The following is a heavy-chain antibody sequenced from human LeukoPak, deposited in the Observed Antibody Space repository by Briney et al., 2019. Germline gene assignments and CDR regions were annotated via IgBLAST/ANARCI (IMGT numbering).Heavy chain of an antibody. Sequence: SETLSLTCTVSGASITDYYWTWIRQSPGKRPEWLAYVRYTGSTNYNPSLKSRLTILVDTSKNQFSLKLTSVTAADTAVYYCARHVAPDMDYFDYWGPGTLVTVSP. CDR2: VRYTGST. J-gene: IGHJ4*02. CDR3: ARHVAPDMDYFDY. D-gene: IGHD2-15*01. CDR1: GASITDYY. V-gene: IGHV4-59*08.